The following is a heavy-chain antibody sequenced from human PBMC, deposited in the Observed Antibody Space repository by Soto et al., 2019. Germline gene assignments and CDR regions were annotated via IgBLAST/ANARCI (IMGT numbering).Heavy chain of an antibody. D-gene: IGHD3-3*01. V-gene: IGHV3-23*01. CDR3: ARWSYLDY. CDR2: ISGSDGKT. Sequence: PWGSLRLSCAASGFSFCSYALIWVRQAPGKGLEWVSTISGSDGKTFYADAVKGRFSISRDTSQNTLYLQMNSLRADDTAIYYCARWSYLDYWGQGTRVTVSS. J-gene: IGHJ4*02. CDR1: GFSFCSYA.